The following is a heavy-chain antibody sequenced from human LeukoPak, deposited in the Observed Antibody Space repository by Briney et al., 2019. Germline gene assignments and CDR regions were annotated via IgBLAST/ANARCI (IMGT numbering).Heavy chain of an antibody. V-gene: IGHV4-59*12. CDR2: IYYSGSI. J-gene: IGHJ3*02. Sequence: PSETLSLTCTVSGGSISTYYWSWIRQPPGKGLEWIGHIYYSGSINYNPSLKSRVTISVDTSKNQFSLKLSSVTAADTAVYYCARDTHYYDSSGWEDAFDIWGQGTMVTVSS. CDR3: ARDTHYYDSSGWEDAFDI. CDR1: GGSISTYY. D-gene: IGHD3-22*01.